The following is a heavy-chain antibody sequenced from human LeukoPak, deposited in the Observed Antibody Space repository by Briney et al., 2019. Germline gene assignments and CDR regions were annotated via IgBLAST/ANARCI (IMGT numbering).Heavy chain of an antibody. J-gene: IGHJ4*02. Sequence: ASVKVSCKASGYTFTSYDINWVRQATGQELEWMGWMNPNSGNTGYAQKFQGRVTMTRNTSISTAYMELSSLRSEDTAVYYCARPSYSSSWYYFDYWGQGTLVTVSS. CDR2: MNPNSGNT. D-gene: IGHD6-13*01. CDR1: GYTFTSYD. CDR3: ARPSYSSSWYYFDY. V-gene: IGHV1-8*01.